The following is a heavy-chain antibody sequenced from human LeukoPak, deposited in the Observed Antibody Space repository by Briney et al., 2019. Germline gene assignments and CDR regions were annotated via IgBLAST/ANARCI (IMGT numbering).Heavy chain of an antibody. CDR3: ARHVHPRSGYDYFRFRWFDP. D-gene: IGHD5-12*01. CDR2: INHSGST. V-gene: IGHV4-34*01. Sequence: SETLSLTCAVYGGSFSGYYWSWIRQPPGKGLEWIGEINHSGSTNYNPSLKSRVTISVDTSKNQFSLKLSSVTAADTAVYYCARHVHPRSGYDYFRFRWFDPWGQGTLVTVSS. CDR1: GGSFSGYY. J-gene: IGHJ5*02.